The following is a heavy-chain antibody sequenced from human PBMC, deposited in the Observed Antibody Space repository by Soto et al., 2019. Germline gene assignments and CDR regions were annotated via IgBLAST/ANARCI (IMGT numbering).Heavy chain of an antibody. CDR1: GYTFTSYD. V-gene: IGHV1-8*01. J-gene: IGHJ4*02. Sequence: QVQLVQSGAEVKKPGASVKVPCKASGYTFTSYDINWVRQATGQGLEWMGWMNPNSGNTGNAQKFQGRITMTRNTSISTAYMELSSLRSEDTAVYYCARSVEWLASFDYWGQGTLVTVSS. D-gene: IGHD6-19*01. CDR2: MNPNSGNT. CDR3: ARSVEWLASFDY.